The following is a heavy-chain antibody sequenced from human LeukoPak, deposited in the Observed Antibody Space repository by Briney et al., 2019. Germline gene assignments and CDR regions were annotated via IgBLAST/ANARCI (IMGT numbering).Heavy chain of an antibody. CDR1: GFTFSTYA. D-gene: IGHD4-17*01. J-gene: IGHJ4*02. CDR3: AKGLSATSMGIDY. V-gene: IGHV3-23*01. CDR2: ISGSIGST. Sequence: PGGSLRLSCAASGFTFSTYAMTWVRQAPGRGLEWVSTISGSIGSTDYADSVKGRFTVSRDNSRNTLYLQMHSVRVDDTAVYYCAKGLSATSMGIDYWGQGTLVTVSS.